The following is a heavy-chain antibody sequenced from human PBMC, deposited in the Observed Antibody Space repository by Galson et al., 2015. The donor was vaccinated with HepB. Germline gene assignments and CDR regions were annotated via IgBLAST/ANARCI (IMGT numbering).Heavy chain of an antibody. J-gene: IGHJ4*02. D-gene: IGHD3-22*01. V-gene: IGHV3-11*01. CDR1: GFIFSDYY. CDR2: ISDSGHIR. Sequence: SLRLSCAVSGFIFSDYYMSWVRQAPGKGLEWVSYISDSGHIRYYADSLKGRFTISRDNAKNSLYLQMNSLRAEDTAVYYCAGYYYYDSTGYYSLDYWGQGTLVTVSS. CDR3: AGYYYYDSTGYYSLDY.